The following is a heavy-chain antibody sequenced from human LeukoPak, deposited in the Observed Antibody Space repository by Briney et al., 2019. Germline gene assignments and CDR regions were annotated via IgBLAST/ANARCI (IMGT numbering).Heavy chain of an antibody. D-gene: IGHD2-2*01. V-gene: IGHV1-46*01. CDR2: INPSGGST. CDR1: GYIFTTYY. CDR3: ARALASTSRYCSSNRCYGGQDWFDP. J-gene: IGHJ5*02. Sequence: ASVKVSCKASGYIFTTYYMHWVRQAPGQGLEWMGIINPSGGSTSYAQKFQGRVTLTRDTSTSTVYMELSSLRSEDTAVYYCARALASTSRYCSSNRCYGGQDWFDPWGQGTLVTVSS.